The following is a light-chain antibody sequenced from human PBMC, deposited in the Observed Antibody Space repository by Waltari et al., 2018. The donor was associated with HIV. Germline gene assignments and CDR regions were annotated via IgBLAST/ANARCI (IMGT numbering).Light chain of an antibody. Sequence: QMTQSPSNPSASVGGKVTITCRASQIITDSLAWYQQKPGKPPKLVSYKTSYLGSGVPKRFSGSVSEADFTLLIDGLQPDDFATYDCQQYNSHSYALGQGTKVDVK. CDR1: QIITDS. CDR3: QQYNSHSYA. V-gene: IGKV1-5*03. J-gene: IGKJ2*01. CDR2: KTS.